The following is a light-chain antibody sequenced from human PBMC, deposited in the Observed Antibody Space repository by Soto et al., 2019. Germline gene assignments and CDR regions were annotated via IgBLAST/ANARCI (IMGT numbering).Light chain of an antibody. V-gene: IGLV1-40*01. Sequence: QPVLTQPPSVSGAPGQTVTISCTGSSSNVGAGYDVHWYQQLPGTSPKLLIYDNSNRPSGVPDRFSGSKSGTLASLAITGLQADDEADYYCQSYDSSLSGYWVFGGGTKLTVL. CDR1: SSNVGAGYD. CDR3: QSYDSSLSGYWV. CDR2: DNS. J-gene: IGLJ3*02.